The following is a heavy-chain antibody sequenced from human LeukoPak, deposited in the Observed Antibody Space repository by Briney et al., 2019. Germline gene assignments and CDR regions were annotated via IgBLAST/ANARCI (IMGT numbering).Heavy chain of an antibody. CDR1: GGSFSGYY. Sequence: SETLSLTCAVYGGSFSGYYWSWIRQPPGKGLEWIGEINHSGNTNYNPSLKSRVTISVDTSKNQFSLRLSSVNAADTAVYYCARDILATSIAAPYYWGQGTLVTVSS. CDR2: INHSGNT. V-gene: IGHV4-34*01. J-gene: IGHJ4*02. CDR3: ARDILATSIAAPYY. D-gene: IGHD6-13*01.